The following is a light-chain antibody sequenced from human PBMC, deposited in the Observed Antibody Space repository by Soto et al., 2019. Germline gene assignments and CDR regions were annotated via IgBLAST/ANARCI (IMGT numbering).Light chain of an antibody. J-gene: IGLJ2*01. CDR2: GNS. Sequence: QLVLTQPPSVSGAPGQWVTISCTGSSSNIGAGYDVHWYQQLPGTAPKLLIYGNSNRPSGVPDRFSGSKSGTSASLAITGLKAEDEADYYYQSYDSSRSDVVFGGGTKLTVL. CDR3: QSYDSSRSDVV. V-gene: IGLV1-40*01. CDR1: SSNIGAGYD.